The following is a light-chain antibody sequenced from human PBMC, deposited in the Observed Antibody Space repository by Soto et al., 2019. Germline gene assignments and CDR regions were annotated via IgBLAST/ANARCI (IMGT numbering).Light chain of an antibody. V-gene: IGKV1-39*01. CDR1: QSINTY. J-gene: IGKJ1*01. CDR2: TSS. CDR3: QQTYTTPWT. Sequence: DIQMTQSPSSLSASVGDKVTITCRASQSINTYLSWYQKKPGEPPNLLLYTSSSLRSGVPSRFSRSGSGTDFTLTISSLQPEDFATYYCQQTYTTPWTFGQGTKVEIK.